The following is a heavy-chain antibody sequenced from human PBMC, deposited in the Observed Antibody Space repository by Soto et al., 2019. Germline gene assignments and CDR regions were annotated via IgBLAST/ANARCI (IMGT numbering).Heavy chain of an antibody. V-gene: IGHV3-7*01. CDR3: ASREWLVRGWDGY. J-gene: IGHJ4*02. CDR2: IKQDGSEK. D-gene: IGHD6-19*01. Sequence: EVQLVESGGGLVQPGGSLRLSCAASGFTFSSYWMSWVRQAPGKGLEWVANIKQDGSEKYYVDSVKGRFTISRDNAKNTLYLQMNSLRAEDTAVYYCASREWLVRGWDGYWGQGTLVTVSS. CDR1: GFTFSSYW.